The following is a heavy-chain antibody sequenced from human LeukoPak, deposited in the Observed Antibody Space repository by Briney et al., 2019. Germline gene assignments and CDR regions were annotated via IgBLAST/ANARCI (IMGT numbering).Heavy chain of an antibody. Sequence: EGSLRLSCAASGFTFSSYAMSWVRQAPGKGLEWVSAISGSGGSTYYADFVKGRFTISRDNSKNTLYLQMNSLRAEDTAVYYCAKMYVWGSYRYTDFDYWGQGTLVTVSS. CDR3: AKMYVWGSYRYTDFDY. CDR1: GFTFSSYA. D-gene: IGHD3-16*02. CDR2: ISGSGGST. J-gene: IGHJ4*02. V-gene: IGHV3-23*01.